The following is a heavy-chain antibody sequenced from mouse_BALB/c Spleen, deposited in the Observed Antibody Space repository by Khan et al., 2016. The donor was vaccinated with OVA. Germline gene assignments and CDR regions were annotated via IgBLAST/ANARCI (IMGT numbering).Heavy chain of an antibody. D-gene: IGHD2-14*01. CDR3: ARRTTGYTMDS. Sequence: QVQLKESGAELARPGASVRMSCKASGYTFTSNTMHWIKQRPGQGLEWIGYINPRSGYTNYNQNFKDKATLTADKSSSTAYMQLSSLTCEDSAVYYCARRTTGYTMDSWGQGTSVTVSS. CDR1: GYTFTSNT. V-gene: IGHV1-4*01. CDR2: INPRSGYT. J-gene: IGHJ4*01.